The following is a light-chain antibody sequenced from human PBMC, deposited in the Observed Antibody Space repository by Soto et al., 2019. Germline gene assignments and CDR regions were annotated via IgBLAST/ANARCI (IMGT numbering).Light chain of an antibody. V-gene: IGKV3-11*01. CDR1: QSVSSY. CDR3: QQRSNFIT. J-gene: IGKJ5*01. CDR2: DAS. Sequence: ELVLTQSPATLSLSAGESATLXXRASQSVSSYLAWYQQKPGQAPRLLIYDASNRATGIPARFSGSGSGTDFTLTISSLEPEDFAVYYCQQRSNFITFGQGTRLEIK.